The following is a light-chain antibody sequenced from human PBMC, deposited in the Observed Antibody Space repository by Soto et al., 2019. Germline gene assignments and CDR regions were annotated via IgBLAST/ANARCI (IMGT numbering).Light chain of an antibody. Sequence: EIVMTQSPATLSVFPGERATLSCRASQSVSSNLVWYQQKPGQAPKLLIYNTFTRATGIPVRFSGSGSGTEFTLTISSLQSEDLAVYYCQQYNNWPYTFGQGTKVDIK. J-gene: IGKJ2*01. V-gene: IGKV3-15*01. CDR2: NTF. CDR1: QSVSSN. CDR3: QQYNNWPYT.